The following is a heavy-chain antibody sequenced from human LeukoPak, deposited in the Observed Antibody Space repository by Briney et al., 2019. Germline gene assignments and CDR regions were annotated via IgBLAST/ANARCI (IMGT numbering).Heavy chain of an antibody. Sequence: RASVKVSCKASGYTFTSYYMHWVRQAPGQGPEWMGTITPSSGSRSYAQKFQGRVTMTRDTSTNIVYMELSSLRSEDTAVYFCARDACSSTICQAGGNWFDPWGQGTLVIVS. CDR3: ARDACSSTICQAGGNWFDP. CDR2: ITPSSGSR. CDR1: GYTFTSYY. J-gene: IGHJ5*02. V-gene: IGHV1-46*01. D-gene: IGHD2-2*01.